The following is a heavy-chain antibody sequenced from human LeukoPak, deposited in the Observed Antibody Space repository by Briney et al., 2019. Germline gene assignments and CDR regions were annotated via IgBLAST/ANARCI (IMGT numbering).Heavy chain of an antibody. J-gene: IGHJ6*03. CDR1: GFTFSNYW. D-gene: IGHD2-8*01. Sequence: TGGSLRLSCAASGFTFSNYWMHWVRQAPGKGLVWVSRINSDGSSTSYADSVKGRFTISRDNSKNTLYLQMNSLRAEDTAVYYCANNGVEAAGFYYYYYYMDVWGKGTTVTISS. CDR2: INSDGSST. CDR3: ANNGVEAAGFYYYYYYMDV. V-gene: IGHV3-74*01.